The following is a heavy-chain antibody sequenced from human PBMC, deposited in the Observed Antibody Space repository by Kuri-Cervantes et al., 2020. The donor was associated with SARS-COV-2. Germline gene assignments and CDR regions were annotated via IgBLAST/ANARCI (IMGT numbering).Heavy chain of an antibody. D-gene: IGHD1-26*01. CDR2: IHYSGST. Sequence: GSLRLSCTVSGGSVSGYYWTWMRQPPGKGLEWIGNIHYSGSTNYNTSLDSRVTISVDTSKNQLSPRLSSVTAADTAVYYCARLGATKGSYYYGVDVWGQGTTVTVSS. V-gene: IGHV4-59*02. CDR1: GGSVSGYY. CDR3: ARLGATKGSYYYGVDV. J-gene: IGHJ6*02.